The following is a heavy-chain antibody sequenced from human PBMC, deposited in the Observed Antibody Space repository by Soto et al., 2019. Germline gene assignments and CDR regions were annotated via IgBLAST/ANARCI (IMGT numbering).Heavy chain of an antibody. CDR3: ARDVGSGSYYVEYYFDY. CDR1: GYTFTSYA. V-gene: IGHV1-3*01. CDR2: INAGSGNT. Sequence: ASVKVSCKASGYTFTSYAMHWVRQAPGQRLEWMGWINAGSGNTKYSQKFQGRVTITRDTSASTAYMELSSLRSEDTAVYYCARDVGSGSYYVEYYFDYWGQGTLVTVSS. J-gene: IGHJ4*02. D-gene: IGHD1-26*01.